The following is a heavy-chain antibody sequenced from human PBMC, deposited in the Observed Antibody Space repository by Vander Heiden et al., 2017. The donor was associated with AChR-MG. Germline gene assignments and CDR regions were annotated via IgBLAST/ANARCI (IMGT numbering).Heavy chain of an antibody. Sequence: VQLVESGGGVVQPGKSLRLSCLTRGFALSRFAVHWVRQAPGKGLEWVAVISDDGSSKYYADSVKGRCTISRDNSKKAVDLQMNSLRAEDSAVYYCARDRLTATTSFDYWGQGTLVTVSS. CDR1: GFALSRFA. CDR3: ARDRLTATTSFDY. CDR2: ISDDGSSK. J-gene: IGHJ4*02. V-gene: IGHV3-30-3*01. D-gene: IGHD4-17*01.